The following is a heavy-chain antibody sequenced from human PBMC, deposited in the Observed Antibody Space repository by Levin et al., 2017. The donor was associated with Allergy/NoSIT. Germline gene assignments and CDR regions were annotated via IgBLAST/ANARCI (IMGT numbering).Heavy chain of an antibody. CDR3: ARGSLLTSGSYLDWFDP. D-gene: IGHD3-10*01. J-gene: IGHJ5*02. V-gene: IGHV1-46*01. Sequence: VASVKVSCKASGYTFTSYYMHWVRQAPGQGLDWMGVINPSGASTSYAQKFQGRVTMTRDTSTSTVYMELSSLRSEDTAVYYCARGSLLTSGSYLDWFDPWGQGTLVTVSS. CDR2: INPSGAST. CDR1: GYTFTSYY.